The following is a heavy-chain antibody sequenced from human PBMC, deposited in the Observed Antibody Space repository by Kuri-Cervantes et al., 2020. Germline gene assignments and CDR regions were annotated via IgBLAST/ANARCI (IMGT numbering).Heavy chain of an antibody. J-gene: IGHJ4*02. CDR3: ARESGGIWFGELSKFDY. V-gene: IGHV3-30-3*01. CDR2: ISYDGSNK. D-gene: IGHD3-10*01. Sequence: GESLKISCAASGFTFSSYAMHWVRQAPGKGLEWVAVISYDGSNKYYADSVKGRFTISRDNSKNTLYLQMNSLRAEDTAVYYCARESGGIWFGELSKFDYWGQGTLVTVSS. CDR1: GFTFSSYA.